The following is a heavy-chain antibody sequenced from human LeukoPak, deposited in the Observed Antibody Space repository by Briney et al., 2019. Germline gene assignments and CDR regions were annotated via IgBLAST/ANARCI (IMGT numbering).Heavy chain of an antibody. CDR3: ARADSSGYFHY. CDR2: IYHSGST. J-gene: IGHJ4*02. CDR1: GGSISSGGYS. Sequence: SQTLSLTCAVSGGSISSGGYSWSWIRQPPGKGLEWIRYIYHSGSTYYNPSLKSRVTISVDRSKNQFSLKLSSVTAADTAVYYCARADSSGYFHYWGQGTLVTVSS. V-gene: IGHV4-30-2*01. D-gene: IGHD3-22*01.